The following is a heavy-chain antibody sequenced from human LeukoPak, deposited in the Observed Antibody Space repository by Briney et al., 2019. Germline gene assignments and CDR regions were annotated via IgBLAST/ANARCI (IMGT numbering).Heavy chain of an antibody. CDR2: INHSGST. CDR3: GYDAFDI. V-gene: IGHV4-39*07. J-gene: IGHJ3*02. Sequence: SETLSLTCTVSGDSISSSNCYWSWIRQPPGKGLEWIGEINHSGSTNYNPSLKSRVTISVDTSKNQFSLKLSSVTAADTAVYYCGYDAFDIWGQGTMVTVSS. CDR1: GDSISSSNCY. D-gene: IGHD1-1*01.